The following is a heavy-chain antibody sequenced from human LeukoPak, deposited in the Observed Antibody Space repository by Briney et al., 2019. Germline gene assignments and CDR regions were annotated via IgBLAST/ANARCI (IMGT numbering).Heavy chain of an antibody. CDR3: ARDREYYYYYYYMDV. Sequence: GGSLRLSCAASGFTFSSYAMHWVRQAPGKGLEWVAVISYDGSNKYYADSVKGRFTISRDNSKNTLYLQMNSLRAEDTAVYYCARDREYYYYYYYMDVWGKGTTVTVSS. CDR1: GFTFSSYA. D-gene: IGHD3-10*01. CDR2: ISYDGSNK. J-gene: IGHJ6*03. V-gene: IGHV3-30*04.